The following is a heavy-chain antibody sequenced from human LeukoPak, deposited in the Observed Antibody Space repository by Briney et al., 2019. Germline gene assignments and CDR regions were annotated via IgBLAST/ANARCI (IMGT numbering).Heavy chain of an antibody. J-gene: IGHJ4*02. CDR1: GFTFSSYG. CDR2: IWYDGSNK. V-gene: IGHV3-33*01. Sequence: GGSLRLSCAASGFTFSSYGMPWVRQAPGKGLEWVAVIWYDGSNKYYADSVKGRFTISRDNSKNTLYLQMNSLRAGDTAVYYCARVLRYFDWLFPLDYWGQGTLVTVSS. D-gene: IGHD3-9*01. CDR3: ARVLRYFDWLFPLDY.